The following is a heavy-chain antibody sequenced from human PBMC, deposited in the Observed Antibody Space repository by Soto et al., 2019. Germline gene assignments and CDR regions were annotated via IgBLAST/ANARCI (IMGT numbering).Heavy chain of an antibody. Sequence: QVQLVESGGGVVQPGRSLRLSCAASGFTFSSYGMHWVRQAPGKGLEWVAVISYDGSNKYYADSVKGRFTISRDNSKNTLYLQMNSLRAEDTAVYYCAKKRDYGDYLGYFQHWGQGTLVTVSS. CDR1: GFTFSSYG. J-gene: IGHJ1*01. CDR3: AKKRDYGDYLGYFQH. CDR2: ISYDGSNK. D-gene: IGHD4-17*01. V-gene: IGHV3-30*18.